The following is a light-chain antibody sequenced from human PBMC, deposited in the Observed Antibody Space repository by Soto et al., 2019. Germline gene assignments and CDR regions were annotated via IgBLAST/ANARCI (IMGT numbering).Light chain of an antibody. CDR2: DAS. CDR3: QQYNNWPRT. V-gene: IGKV3-15*01. J-gene: IGKJ2*01. CDR1: QSVSGY. Sequence: EIVMTQSPATLSLSPGERATLSCRASQSVSGYLAWYQQKPGQAPRLLIYDASTRDTGIPARFSGSGSGTEFTLTISSLPSEDFAVYFCQQYNNWPRTFGQGTKLEIK.